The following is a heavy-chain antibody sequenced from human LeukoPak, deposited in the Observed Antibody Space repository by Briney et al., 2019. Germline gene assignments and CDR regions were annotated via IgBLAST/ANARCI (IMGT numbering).Heavy chain of an antibody. V-gene: IGHV4-34*01. J-gene: IGHJ6*03. CDR1: GGSFSGYF. D-gene: IGHD2-2*02. CDR2: VNHTGST. Sequence: PSETLSLTCAVYGGSFSGYFWNWTRQSPGKGLEWIGEVNHTGSTNYNPSLRSRVIISVDTSKNQFSLKLTSMTAADTAVYYCAGRYLYYYYHYMDMWGKGTTVAVSS. CDR3: AGRYLYYYYHYMDM.